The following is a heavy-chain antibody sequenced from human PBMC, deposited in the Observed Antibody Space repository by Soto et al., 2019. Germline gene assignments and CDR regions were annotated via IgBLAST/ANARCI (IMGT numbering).Heavy chain of an antibody. Sequence: SVKVSXKASGYTFTSYYMHWVRQAPGQGLEWMGGVIPIFGTANYAQKFQGRVTITADESTSTAYMELSSLRSEDTAVYYCAREDPASRWITVAGYYYYGMDVWGQGTTVTVSS. CDR2: VIPIFGTA. CDR1: GYTFTSYY. D-gene: IGHD6-19*01. J-gene: IGHJ6*02. V-gene: IGHV1-69*13. CDR3: AREDPASRWITVAGYYYYGMDV.